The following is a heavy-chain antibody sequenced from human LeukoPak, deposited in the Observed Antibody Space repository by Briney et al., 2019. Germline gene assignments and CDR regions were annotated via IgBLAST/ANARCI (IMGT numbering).Heavy chain of an antibody. CDR1: GYTFTSYG. D-gene: IGHD2-2*02. CDR3: ASHRPPGYCSSTSCYTAGWFDP. CDR2: ISAYNGNT. Sequence: ASVKVSCKASGYTFTSYGISWVRQAPGQGLEWMGWISAYNGNTNYAQKLQGRVTMTTDTSTSTAYMELRSLRSDDTAVYYCASHRPPGYCSSTSCYTAGWFDPWGQGTLVTVSS. V-gene: IGHV1-18*01. J-gene: IGHJ5*02.